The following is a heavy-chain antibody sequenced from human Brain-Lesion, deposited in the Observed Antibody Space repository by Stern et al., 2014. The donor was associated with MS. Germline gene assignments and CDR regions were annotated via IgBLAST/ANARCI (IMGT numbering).Heavy chain of an antibody. CDR1: GGSIGRSSYY. D-gene: IGHD6-19*01. V-gene: IGHV4-39*02. CDR2: IFYTGST. Sequence: QVQLQESGPGLVKPSETLSLTCTVSGGSIGRSSYYWGWIRPPPGKGLEWIGNIFYTGSTFYDPSLQSRVPISVDPSNTHFSPRLNSVTAADTAVYYCARGAGVLDSWGQGTLGTVSP. J-gene: IGHJ4*02. CDR3: ARGAGVLDS.